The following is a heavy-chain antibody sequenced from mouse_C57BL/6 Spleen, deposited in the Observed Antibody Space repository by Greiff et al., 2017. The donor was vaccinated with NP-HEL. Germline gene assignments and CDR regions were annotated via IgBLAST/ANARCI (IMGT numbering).Heavy chain of an antibody. J-gene: IGHJ1*03. D-gene: IGHD1-1*01. CDR1: GYTFTSYW. V-gene: IGHV1-69*01. CDR3: ARPYYGSTHWYFDV. CDR2: IDPSDSYT. Sequence: QVQLQQPGAELVMPGASVKLSCKASGYTFTSYWMHWVKQRPGQGLEWIGEIDPSDSYTNYNQKFKGKSTLTVDKSSSTADMQLSSLTSEDSAVYYCARPYYGSTHWYFDVWGTGTTVTVSS.